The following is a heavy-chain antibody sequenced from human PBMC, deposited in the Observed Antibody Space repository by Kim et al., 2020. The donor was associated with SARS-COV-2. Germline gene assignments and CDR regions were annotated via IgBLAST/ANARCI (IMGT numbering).Heavy chain of an antibody. V-gene: IGHV4-39*01. D-gene: IGHD3-10*01. Sequence: GTTTTNRTLQGRVTMTVDTSKNQFSLGLSSATAADTAVYYCARSYSGPFDIWGQGTMVTVSS. J-gene: IGHJ3*02. CDR3: ARSYSGPFDI. CDR2: GTT.